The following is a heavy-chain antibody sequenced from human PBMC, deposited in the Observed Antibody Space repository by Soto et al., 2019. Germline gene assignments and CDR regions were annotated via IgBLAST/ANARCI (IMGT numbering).Heavy chain of an antibody. CDR2: ISYDGSNK. Sequence: GGSLRLSCAACGFTFSSYGMHWVRQAPGKGLEWVAVISYDGSNKYYADSVKGRFTISRDNSKNTLYLQMNSLRAEDTAVYYCAKWDTAMVSYYYYGMDVWGQGTTVTVSS. CDR1: GFTFSSYG. D-gene: IGHD5-18*01. CDR3: AKWDTAMVSYYYYGMDV. V-gene: IGHV3-30*18. J-gene: IGHJ6*02.